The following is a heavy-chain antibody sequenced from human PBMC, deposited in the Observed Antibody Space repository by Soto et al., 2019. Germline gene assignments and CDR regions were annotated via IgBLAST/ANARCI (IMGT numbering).Heavy chain of an antibody. CDR2: IYYSGST. J-gene: IGHJ4*02. V-gene: IGHV4-30-4*01. CDR1: GGSISSGDYY. CDR3: TRVSPLWDVFLWFGELPSPPYYFDY. D-gene: IGHD3-10*01. Sequence: LSLTCTVSGGSISSGDYYWSWIRQPPGKGLEWIGYIYYSGSTYYNPSLKSRVTISVDTSKNQVSLKLRSVTAADRAVYYCTRVSPLWDVFLWFGELPSPPYYFDYWGQGTLVTVSS.